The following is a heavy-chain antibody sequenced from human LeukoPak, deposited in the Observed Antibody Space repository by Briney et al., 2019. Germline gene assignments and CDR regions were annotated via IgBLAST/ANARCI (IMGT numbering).Heavy chain of an antibody. CDR1: GFTFGNYA. J-gene: IGHJ4*02. V-gene: IGHV3-30-3*01. D-gene: IGHD3-10*01. Sequence: PGGSLRLSCEASGFTFGNYAIHWVRQVPGEGLEWVAIITHNGGTQYYADSVKGRFTISRDNSKNTLYLQMNSLRAEDTAVYYCASSRRTFAVRGLYANWGQGTLVTVSS. CDR3: ASSRRTFAVRGLYAN. CDR2: ITHNGGTQ.